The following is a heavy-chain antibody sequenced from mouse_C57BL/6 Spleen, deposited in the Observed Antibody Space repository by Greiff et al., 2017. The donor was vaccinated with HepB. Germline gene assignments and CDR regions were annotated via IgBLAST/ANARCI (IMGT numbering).Heavy chain of an antibody. CDR3: ARSDWGIYDGYYEYFDV. CDR1: GYTFTSYW. D-gene: IGHD2-3*01. CDR2: IHPNSGST. Sequence: VQLQQSGAELVKPGASVKLSCKASGYTFTSYWMHWVKQRPGQGLEWIGMIHPNSGSTNYNEKFKSKATLTVDKSSSTAYMQLSSLTSEDSAVYYGARSDWGIYDGYYEYFDVWGTGTTVTVSS. V-gene: IGHV1-64*01. J-gene: IGHJ1*03.